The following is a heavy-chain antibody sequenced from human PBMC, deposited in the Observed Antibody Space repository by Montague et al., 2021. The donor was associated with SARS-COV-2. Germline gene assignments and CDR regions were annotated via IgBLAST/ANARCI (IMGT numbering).Heavy chain of an antibody. CDR2: FYDTGCT. D-gene: IGHD1-1*01. Sequence: SETLSLTCTGSLHSIIGQYRSRMQQHTSKPLEWFVYFYDTGCTKYNPSLKSRVTMSVDTPKNRFSLSLRSLTAADTAVYYCARAQNTCFIANCVNYFDIWGLGALVTVSS. J-gene: IGHJ4*02. CDR3: ARAQNTCFIANCVNYFDI. CDR1: LHSIIGQY. V-gene: IGHV4-59*11.